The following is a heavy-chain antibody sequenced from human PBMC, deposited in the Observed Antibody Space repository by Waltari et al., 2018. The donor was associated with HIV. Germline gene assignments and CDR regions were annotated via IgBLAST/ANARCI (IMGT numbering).Heavy chain of an antibody. Sequence: EVQVVDSGGGLVQPGRSLRLSCTAPGFTFGDYALSWLRQAPGQGLEWVSFIRRTTYGGTTEYAASVKGRFTISRDDSKSIAYLQMNSLKTEDTAVYYCSRAAKYYYDSSGYFHHPIDYWGQGTLVTVSS. J-gene: IGHJ4*02. CDR2: IRRTTYGGTT. CDR3: SRAAKYYYDSSGYFHHPIDY. CDR1: GFTFGDYA. D-gene: IGHD3-22*01. V-gene: IGHV3-49*03.